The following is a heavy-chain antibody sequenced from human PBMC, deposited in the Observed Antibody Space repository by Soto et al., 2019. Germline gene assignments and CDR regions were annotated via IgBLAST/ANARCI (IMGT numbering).Heavy chain of an antibody. CDR2: INPNSGGT. V-gene: IGHV1-2*02. D-gene: IGHD6-13*01. Sequence: QVQLVQSGAEVKKPGASGKVSCTASGFTFSAYYIYWVRQAPGQGLEWIGWINPNSGGTNNAQKFQGRVTMTRDTSTSTVYMELSALIPDDTAVYYCARSLLDEYSSSWRSAYYGMDVWGQGTTVTVSS. CDR3: ARSLLDEYSSSWRSAYYGMDV. J-gene: IGHJ6*01. CDR1: GFTFSAYY.